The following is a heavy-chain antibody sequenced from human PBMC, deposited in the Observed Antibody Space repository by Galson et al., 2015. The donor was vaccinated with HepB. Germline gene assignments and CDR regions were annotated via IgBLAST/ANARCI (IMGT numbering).Heavy chain of an antibody. D-gene: IGHD6-13*01. J-gene: IGHJ5*02. CDR1: GYTLTELS. Sequence: SVKVSCKVSGYTLTELSMHWVRQAPGKGLEWTGGFDPEVGETIYAQKFKGRVTMTEDTSTDTAYMELSSLRSEDTAVYYCARVVVGAAAGTSPDNWFDPWGQGTLVTVSS. V-gene: IGHV1-24*01. CDR2: FDPEVGET. CDR3: ARVVVGAAAGTSPDNWFDP.